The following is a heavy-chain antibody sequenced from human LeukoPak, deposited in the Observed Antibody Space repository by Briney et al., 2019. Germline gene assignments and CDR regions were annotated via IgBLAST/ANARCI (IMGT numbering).Heavy chain of an antibody. V-gene: IGHV4-34*01. D-gene: IGHD2-2*02. CDR2: INHSGSA. Sequence: SETLSLTCAVYGGSFSGYYWSWIRQPPGKGLEWIGEINHSGSANYNPSLKSRVTISVDTSKNQFSLKLSSVTAADTAVYYCARGTLHCSSTSCYSRANWYFDLWGRGTLVTVSS. J-gene: IGHJ2*01. CDR3: ARGTLHCSSTSCYSRANWYFDL. CDR1: GGSFSGYY.